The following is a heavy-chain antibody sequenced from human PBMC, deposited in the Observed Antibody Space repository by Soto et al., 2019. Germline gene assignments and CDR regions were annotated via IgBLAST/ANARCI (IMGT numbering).Heavy chain of an antibody. CDR2: IYYSGST. CDR3: ARAGEESYYYDSSGYYFDY. Sequence: SETLSLTCTVSGGSISSYYWSWIRQPPGKGLEWIGYIYYSGSTNYNPSLKSRVTISVDTSKNQFSLKLSSVTAADTAVYYCARAGEESYYYDSSGYYFDYWGQGTLVTVSS. D-gene: IGHD3-22*01. J-gene: IGHJ4*02. V-gene: IGHV4-59*01. CDR1: GGSISSYY.